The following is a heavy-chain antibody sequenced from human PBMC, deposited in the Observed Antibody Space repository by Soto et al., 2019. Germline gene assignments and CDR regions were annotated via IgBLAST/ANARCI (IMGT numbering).Heavy chain of an antibody. J-gene: IGHJ4*02. V-gene: IGHV4-30-4*01. Sequence: QVQLQESGPGLVKPSQTLSLTCTVSGGSISSGDYYWNWIRQPPGKGLEWIGYIFYSGSTYYNPSLTSRITISVVTSKHQFSLKLSSVTAADTAVYYCARVSYYYGSGSASDYWGQGTLVTVSS. CDR3: ARVSYYYGSGSASDY. D-gene: IGHD3-10*01. CDR2: IFYSGST. CDR1: GGSISSGDYY.